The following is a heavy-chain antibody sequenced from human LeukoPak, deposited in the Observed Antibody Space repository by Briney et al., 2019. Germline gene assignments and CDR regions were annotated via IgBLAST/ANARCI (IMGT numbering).Heavy chain of an antibody. CDR1: GFTFSSYA. V-gene: IGHV3-23*01. J-gene: IGHJ3*02. D-gene: IGHD6-19*01. CDR2: ISGSGGST. CDR3: AKDRSSGWYDAFDI. Sequence: GGSLRLSCAASGFTFSSYAMSWVRQAPGKGLEWDSSISGSGGSTYYSDSVKGRFTISRDTSKNTLYLQLNSLRAEDTAVYYCAKDRSSGWYDAFDIWGQGTMVIVSS.